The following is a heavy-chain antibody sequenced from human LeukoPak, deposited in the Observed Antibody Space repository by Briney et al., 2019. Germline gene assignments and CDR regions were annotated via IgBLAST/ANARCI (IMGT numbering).Heavy chain of an antibody. CDR3: ARVGRAWIQLWYYYYGMDV. CDR1: GFTVSSNY. Sequence: GGSLRLSCAASGFTVSSNYMSWVRQAPGKGLEWVAVISYDGSNKYYADSVKGRFTISRDNSKNTLYLQMNSLRAEDTAVYYCARVGRAWIQLWYYYYGMDVWGQGTTVTVSS. J-gene: IGHJ6*02. CDR2: ISYDGSNK. V-gene: IGHV3-30-3*01. D-gene: IGHD5-18*01.